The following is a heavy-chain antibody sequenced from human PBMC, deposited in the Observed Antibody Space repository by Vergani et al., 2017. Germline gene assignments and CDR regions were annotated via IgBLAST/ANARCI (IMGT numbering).Heavy chain of an antibody. Sequence: QITLKESGPTLVKPTQTLTLTCTFSGFSLSTSGVGVGWIRQPPGKALEWLALIYWDDDKRYSPSLKRRLTITKDTSKNQVVLTMTNMDPVDTATYYCAHSPPTMVRGVSLDYWGQGTLVTVSS. J-gene: IGHJ4*02. CDR3: AHSPPTMVRGVSLDY. D-gene: IGHD3-10*01. V-gene: IGHV2-5*02. CDR2: IYWDDDK. CDR1: GFSLSTSGVG.